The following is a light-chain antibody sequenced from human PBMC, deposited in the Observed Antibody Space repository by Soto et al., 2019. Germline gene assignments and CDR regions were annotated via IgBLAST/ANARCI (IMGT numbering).Light chain of an antibody. Sequence: QSVLHQPASGSGSPGQSVTISCTGTSRGFGSYKFVSWYQHHPGTVTKVIIYETSTRPSGVSDRFSGSKYGNTASLTISGLQAEDEPDFYCFSITSTTTHLFGSG. CDR3: FSITSTTTHL. J-gene: IGLJ1*01. V-gene: IGLV2-23*01. CDR2: ETS. CDR1: SRGFGSYKF.